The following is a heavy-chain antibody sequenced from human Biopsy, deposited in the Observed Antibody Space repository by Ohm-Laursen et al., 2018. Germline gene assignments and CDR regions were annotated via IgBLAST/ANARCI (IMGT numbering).Heavy chain of an antibody. D-gene: IGHD6-19*01. CDR2: IWYDGSNG. CDR1: GFIFNYG. Sequence: SPRLSCAASGFIFNYGMHWVRQAPGKGLEWVAVIWYDGSNGNYADSVKGRFTISRDNSKNTLYLQMNSLRAEDTAVYYCARRAVAGTYNWYFDLWGRGTLVTVSS. J-gene: IGHJ2*01. CDR3: ARRAVAGTYNWYFDL. V-gene: IGHV3-33*01.